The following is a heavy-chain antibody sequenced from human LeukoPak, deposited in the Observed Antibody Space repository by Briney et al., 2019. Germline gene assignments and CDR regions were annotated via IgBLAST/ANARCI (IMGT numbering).Heavy chain of an antibody. Sequence: PGGSLRLSCVPSGFSVSGNYMTWVRQAPGKGLEWVSFIHTSGSTFYADSVKGRFTISRDNAKNSLYLQMNSLRAEDTAVYYCAMNFDWLPSRVDYWGQGTLVTVSS. J-gene: IGHJ4*02. CDR1: GFSVSGNY. V-gene: IGHV3-66*01. D-gene: IGHD3-9*01. CDR3: AMNFDWLPSRVDY. CDR2: IHTSGST.